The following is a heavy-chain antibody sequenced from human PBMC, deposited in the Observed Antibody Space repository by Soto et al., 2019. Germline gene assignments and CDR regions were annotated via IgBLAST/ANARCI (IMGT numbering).Heavy chain of an antibody. J-gene: IGHJ4*02. D-gene: IGHD3-9*01. V-gene: IGHV4-34*01. CDR3: ASRKLKRYYDILTGNFDY. CDR1: GGSFSGYY. Sequence: PSETLSLTCAVYGGSFSGYYWSWIRQPPGKGLEWIGEINHSGSTNYNPSLKSRVTISVDTSKNQFSLKLSSVTAADTAVYYCASRKLKRYYDILTGNFDYWGQGTLVTVSS. CDR2: INHSGST.